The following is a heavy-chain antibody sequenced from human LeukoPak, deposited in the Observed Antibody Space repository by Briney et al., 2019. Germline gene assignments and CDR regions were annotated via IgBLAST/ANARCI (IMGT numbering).Heavy chain of an antibody. CDR3: ARDRLYKAFDY. CDR2: MKPDGSQT. J-gene: IGHJ4*02. CDR1: GLLFSRSW. V-gene: IGHV3-7*01. Sequence: GGALRLYSAAFGLLFSRSWRSWIRQASGMGREWVASMKPDGSQTYYVDSVKGRFNISRDIAKNSLYLQMDSLRAEDTAVYYCARDRLYKAFDYWGQGTLVTVSS. D-gene: IGHD3-16*01.